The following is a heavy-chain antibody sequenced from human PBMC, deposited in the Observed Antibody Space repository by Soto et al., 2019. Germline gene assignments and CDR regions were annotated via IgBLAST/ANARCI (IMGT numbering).Heavy chain of an antibody. CDR1: SFTFTSYD. CDR3: AKDPYGNSFF. CDR2: ISSDGTKK. J-gene: IGHJ4*02. Sequence: QVQLVESGGGVVQPGRSLRLSCAASSFTFTSYDLHWVRQAPGKGLEWVAFISSDGTKKYYADSVKGRFTISRDNSKNTLYPQMNSLKPEDTAVYHSAKDPYGNSFFWGQGTLLTAAS. V-gene: IGHV3-30*18. D-gene: IGHD2-2*01.